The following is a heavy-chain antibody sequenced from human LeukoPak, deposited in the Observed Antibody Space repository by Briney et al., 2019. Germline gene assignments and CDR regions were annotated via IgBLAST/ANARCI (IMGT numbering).Heavy chain of an antibody. CDR1: GAPINGYY. CDR2: IYYSGST. D-gene: IGHD6-19*01. V-gene: IGHV4-59*01. J-gene: IGHJ4*02. CDR3: ARHHHYSSGFDY. Sequence: PSETLSLTCTVSGAPINGYYWSWIRQPPGKGLEWIGYIYYSGSTNYNPSLKSRVTISVDTPKSQFSLKLNPVTAADTAVYFCARHHHYSSGFDYWGQGTLVTLSS.